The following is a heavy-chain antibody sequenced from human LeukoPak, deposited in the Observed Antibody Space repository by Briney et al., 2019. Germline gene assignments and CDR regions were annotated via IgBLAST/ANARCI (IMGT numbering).Heavy chain of an antibody. CDR3: ARTSSSSVLAFDI. CDR1: GGSIRSYY. J-gene: IGHJ3*02. Sequence: SETLSLTCTVSGGSIRSYYWGWIRQPPGKGLEWIGYIYYSGSTNYNPSLKSRVTISVDTSKNQFSLKLTSVTAADTAVYYCARTSSSSVLAFDIWGQGTMVTVSS. CDR2: IYYSGST. V-gene: IGHV4-59*01. D-gene: IGHD6-6*01.